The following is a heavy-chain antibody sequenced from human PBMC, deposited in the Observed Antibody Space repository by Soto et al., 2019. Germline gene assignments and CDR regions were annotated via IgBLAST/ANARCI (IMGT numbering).Heavy chain of an antibody. J-gene: IGHJ5*02. CDR2: INPSGGST. CDR3: ARDGPDYNDSSSYKNWFDP. CDR1: GYTFTSYY. Sequence: QVQLVQSGAEVKKPGASVKVACKASGYTFTSYYMHWVRQAPGQGLEWMGIINPSGGSTSYAQKFQGRVTMTRDTSTSTVYMELSSLRSEDTAVYYCARDGPDYNDSSSYKNWFDPWGRGTLVTVSS. V-gene: IGHV1-46*01. D-gene: IGHD3-22*01.